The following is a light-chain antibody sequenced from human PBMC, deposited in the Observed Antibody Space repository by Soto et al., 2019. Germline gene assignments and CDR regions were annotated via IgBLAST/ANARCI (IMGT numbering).Light chain of an antibody. CDR1: QSVSNTY. V-gene: IGKV3D-20*02. J-gene: IGKJ5*01. CDR3: QQRSDWPS. Sequence: EIVLTQSPGTLSLSPGERATLSCRASQSVSNTYLAWYQQKPGQAPRLLFYGASTGATGLPARFSGSGSGTEFTLTSNSLQAEDCAVYYWQQRSDWPSFGQGTRLEIK. CDR2: GAS.